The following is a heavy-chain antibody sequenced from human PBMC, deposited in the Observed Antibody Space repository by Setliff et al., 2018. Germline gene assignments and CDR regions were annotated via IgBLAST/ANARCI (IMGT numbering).Heavy chain of an antibody. Sequence: GGSLRLSCAASGFTFSDYSMNWVRQAPGKGLQWVSYISSASRTIHYADSVKGRFSISRENAMNSLYLQMNSLRADDTAVYYCARQRYYDTTGKAFDIWGQGTMVTVPS. J-gene: IGHJ3*02. CDR2: ISSASRTI. CDR1: GFTFSDYS. CDR3: ARQRYYDTTGKAFDI. D-gene: IGHD3-22*01. V-gene: IGHV3-48*04.